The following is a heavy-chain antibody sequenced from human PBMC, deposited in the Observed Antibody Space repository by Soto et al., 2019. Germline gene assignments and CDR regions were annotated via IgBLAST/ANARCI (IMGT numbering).Heavy chain of an antibody. CDR1: GGTFSSYA. V-gene: IGHV1-69*01. D-gene: IGHD6-6*01. CDR3: ARGSIAARPALYYFDY. J-gene: IGHJ4*02. Sequence: QVQLVQSGAEVKKPGSSVKVSCKASGGTFSSYAISWVRQAPGQGLEWMGGIIPIFGTANYAQKFQGRVTITADESTSTAYMELSSLRSEDTAVYDCARGSIAARPALYYFDYWGQGTLVTVSS. CDR2: IIPIFGTA.